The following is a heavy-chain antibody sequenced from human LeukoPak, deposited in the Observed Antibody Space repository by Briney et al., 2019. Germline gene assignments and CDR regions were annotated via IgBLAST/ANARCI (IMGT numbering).Heavy chain of an antibody. CDR3: ARVCRSYYGSGSYCWDY. V-gene: IGHV4-59*01. J-gene: IGHJ4*02. CDR2: IYYSGST. D-gene: IGHD3-10*01. Sequence: PSETLSLTCTVSGGSISSYYWSWIPQPPGKGLEWIGYIYYSGSTNYNPSLKSRVTISVDTSKNQFSLKLSSVTAADTAVYYCARVCRSYYGSGSYCWDYWGQGTLVTVSS. CDR1: GGSISSYY.